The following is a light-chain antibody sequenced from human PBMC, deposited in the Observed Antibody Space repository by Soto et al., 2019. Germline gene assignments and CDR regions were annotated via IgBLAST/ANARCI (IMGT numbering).Light chain of an antibody. J-gene: IGLJ2*01. CDR3: GSYTSTNTLV. Sequence: QSALTQAASVSGSPGQSITISCSGSSSDVGDYNFVSWYQQHPGKAPKLIIYGVSNRPSGISNRFSGSKSGNMASLTISGLQAEDEADYYCGSYTSTNTLVFGGGTKLTVL. V-gene: IGLV2-14*01. CDR1: SSDVGDYNF. CDR2: GVS.